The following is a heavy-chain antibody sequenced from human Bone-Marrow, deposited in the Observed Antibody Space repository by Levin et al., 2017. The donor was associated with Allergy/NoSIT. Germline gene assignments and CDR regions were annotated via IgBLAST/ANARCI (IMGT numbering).Heavy chain of an antibody. Sequence: SCVASGFTFSDYYMNWIRQAPGKGLEWVSYISSGGSTIYYADSVKGRFTISRDNAQNTVYLQMNSLRAEDTAMYYCASGKYDDYWGQGTLVTVSS. V-gene: IGHV3-11*01. D-gene: IGHD2-2*01. CDR2: ISSGGSTI. J-gene: IGHJ4*02. CDR1: GFTFSDYY. CDR3: ASGKYDDY.